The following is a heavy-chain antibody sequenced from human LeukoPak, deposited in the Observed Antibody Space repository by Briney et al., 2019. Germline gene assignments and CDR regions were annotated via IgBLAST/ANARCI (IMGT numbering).Heavy chain of an antibody. D-gene: IGHD6-13*01. CDR2: ISDHEINK. Sequence: PGGSLRLSCAAPGFTFSAYGMDWVRQAPGKGLDWVAFISDHEINKYYADSVKGRFAISRDNSKNTLYLQMNSLRAEDTAVYYCAKRHPTSWYVVDYWGQGTLVTVSS. V-gene: IGHV3-30*18. J-gene: IGHJ4*02. CDR3: AKRHPTSWYVVDY. CDR1: GFTFSAYG.